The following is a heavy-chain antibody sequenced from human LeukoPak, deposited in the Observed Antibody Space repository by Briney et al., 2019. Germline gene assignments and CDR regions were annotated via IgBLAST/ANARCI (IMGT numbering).Heavy chain of an antibody. J-gene: IGHJ4*02. V-gene: IGHV3-33*01. D-gene: IGHD2-2*01. CDR3: ARDQGCSSTNCYSLFFHY. Sequence: GRSPRLSCAASGFTFSTYGMHWVRQAPGKGLEWVALIWYDGSNKYYADSVKGRFTISRDNSKNTLYLQMNSLRAEDTAVYYCARDQGCSSTNCYSLFFHYWGQGTLVTVSS. CDR1: GFTFSTYG. CDR2: IWYDGSNK.